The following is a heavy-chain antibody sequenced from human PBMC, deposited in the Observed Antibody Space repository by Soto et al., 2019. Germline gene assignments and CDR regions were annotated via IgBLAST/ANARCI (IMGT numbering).Heavy chain of an antibody. Sequence: QSGGSLRLSCAASGFTFSSYSMNWVRQAPGKGLEWVSYISSSSSTIYYADSVKGRFTISRDNAKNSLYLQMNSLRDEDTAVYYCAINYYDSSGYWAYWGQGTLVTVSS. V-gene: IGHV3-48*02. D-gene: IGHD3-22*01. CDR3: AINYYDSSGYWAY. CDR2: ISSSSSTI. J-gene: IGHJ4*02. CDR1: GFTFSSYS.